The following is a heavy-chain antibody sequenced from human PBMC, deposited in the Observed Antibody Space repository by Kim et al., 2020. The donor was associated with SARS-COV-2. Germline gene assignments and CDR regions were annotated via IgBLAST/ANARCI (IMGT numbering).Heavy chain of an antibody. D-gene: IGHD3-10*01. V-gene: IGHV4-59*08. CDR3: ARHGFYGSGENDAFDI. J-gene: IGHJ3*02. Sequence: SLKSRVTISVDTSKNQFSLKLSSVTAADTAVYYCARHGFYGSGENDAFDIWGQGTMVTVSS.